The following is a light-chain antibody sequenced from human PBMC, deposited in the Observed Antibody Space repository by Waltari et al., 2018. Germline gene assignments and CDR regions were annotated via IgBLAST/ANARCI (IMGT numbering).Light chain of an antibody. V-gene: IGKV4-1*01. CDR2: WAS. CDR1: QSVSYTASNKHY. Sequence: DIVMTQSPDSLAVSLGERATINCKSSQSVSYTASNKHYLAWYQQKPGQPPKLIIYWASNRESGVPDRFSGSGSGTDSTLTISRLQAEDVAVYYCQQYYTTPLTCGGGTKVEI. CDR3: QQYYTTPLT. J-gene: IGKJ4*01.